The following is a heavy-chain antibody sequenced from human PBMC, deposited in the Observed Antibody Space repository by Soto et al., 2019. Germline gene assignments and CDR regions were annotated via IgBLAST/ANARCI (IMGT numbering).Heavy chain of an antibody. CDR2: INHSGST. Sequence: SETLSLTSAGYGGCFSGYYSKWLRQPPGKGLEWIGEINHSGSTNYNPSLKSRVTISVDTSKNQFSLKLSSVTAADTAVYYCATFPTVSAVAGTDDYWGQGTLVTVSS. CDR3: ATFPTVSAVAGTDDY. CDR1: GGCFSGYY. J-gene: IGHJ4*02. V-gene: IGHV4-34*01. D-gene: IGHD6-19*01.